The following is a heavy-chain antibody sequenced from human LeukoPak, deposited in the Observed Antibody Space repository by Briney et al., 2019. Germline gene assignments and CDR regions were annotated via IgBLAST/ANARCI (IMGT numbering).Heavy chain of an antibody. J-gene: IGHJ4*02. D-gene: IGHD4-17*01. CDR3: ARDLYGDYGGGDY. CDR2: ISYDGSNK. CDR1: GFTFSSYA. V-gene: IGHV3-30-3*01. Sequence: GGSLRLSCAASGFTFSSYAMSWVRQAPGKGLEWVAVISYDGSNKYYADSVKGRFTISRDNSKNTLYLQMNSLRAEDTAVYYCARDLYGDYGGGDYWGQGTLVTVSS.